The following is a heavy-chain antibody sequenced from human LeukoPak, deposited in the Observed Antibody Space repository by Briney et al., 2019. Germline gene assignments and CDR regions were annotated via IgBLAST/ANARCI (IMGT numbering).Heavy chain of an antibody. Sequence: GGSRRLSCAASGFTFSSYAMGWVRQAPGKGLEWVSGISGSGSSTYYADSVKGRFTISRDNAKNSLYLQMNSLRAEDTAVYYCARDAHYYGSGSPNDYWGQGTLVTVSS. D-gene: IGHD3-10*01. CDR3: ARDAHYYGSGSPNDY. CDR2: ISGSGSST. CDR1: GFTFSSYA. V-gene: IGHV3-23*01. J-gene: IGHJ4*02.